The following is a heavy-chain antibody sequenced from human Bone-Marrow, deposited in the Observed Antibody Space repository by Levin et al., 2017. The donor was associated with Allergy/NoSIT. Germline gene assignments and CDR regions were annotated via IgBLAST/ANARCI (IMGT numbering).Heavy chain of an antibody. D-gene: IGHD3-10*01. J-gene: IGHJ4*02. CDR1: GGSFSGYY. V-gene: IGHV4-34*01. CDR2: INHSGST. Sequence: GSLRLSCAVYGGSFSGYYWSWIRQPPGKGLEWIGEINHSGSTNYNPSLKSRVTISVDTSKNQFSLKLSSVTAADTAVYYCARGRYYFYWGQGTLVTVSS. CDR3: ARGRYYFY.